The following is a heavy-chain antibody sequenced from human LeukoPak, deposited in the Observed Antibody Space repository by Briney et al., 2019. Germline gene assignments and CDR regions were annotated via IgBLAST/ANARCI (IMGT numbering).Heavy chain of an antibody. J-gene: IGHJ5*02. V-gene: IGHV5-51*01. CDR3: ARLTRITMVRGVIKAVRDWFDP. Sequence: GESLKISCKGSGYSFTSYWIGWVRQMHGKGLEWMGIIYPGDSDTRYSPSFQGQVTISAVKSISTAYLQWSSLKASDTAMYYCARLTRITMVRGVIKAVRDWFDPWGQGTLVTVSS. D-gene: IGHD3-10*01. CDR2: IYPGDSDT. CDR1: GYSFTSYW.